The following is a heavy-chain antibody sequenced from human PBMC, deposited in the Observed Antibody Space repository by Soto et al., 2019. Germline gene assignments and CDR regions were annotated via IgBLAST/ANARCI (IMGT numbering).Heavy chain of an antibody. J-gene: IGHJ4*02. CDR2: IYYSGST. D-gene: IGHD3-16*02. CDR1: GGSISSSSYY. Sequence: SETLPLTCTVPGGSISSSSYYCDWIRQTPGKGLEWIGSIYYSGSTYYNPSLKSRVTISVDTSKNQFSLKLSSVTAADTAVYYCARLPTITFGGVIVQYYFDYWGQGTLVTVSS. CDR3: ARLPTITFGGVIVQYYFDY. V-gene: IGHV4-39*01.